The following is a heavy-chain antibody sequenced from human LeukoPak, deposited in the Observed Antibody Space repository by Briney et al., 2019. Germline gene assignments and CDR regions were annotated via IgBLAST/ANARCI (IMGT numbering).Heavy chain of an antibody. D-gene: IGHD3-22*01. CDR1: GYTFTSYG. CDR3: GSGASSGYYHYYYMDV. Sequence: ASVKVSCKASGYTFTSYGISGVRQAPGQGLEGVGWISAYNGNTNYAQKLQGRVTMTTDTSTSTAYMELRSLRSDDTAVYYCGSGASSGYYHYYYMDVWGKGTTVTVYS. J-gene: IGHJ6*03. V-gene: IGHV1-18*01. CDR2: ISAYNGNT.